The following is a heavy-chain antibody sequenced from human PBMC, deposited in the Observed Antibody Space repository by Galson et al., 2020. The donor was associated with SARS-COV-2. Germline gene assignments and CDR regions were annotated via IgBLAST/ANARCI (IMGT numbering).Heavy chain of an antibody. CDR3: ARCRGWYGACNFDY. D-gene: IGHD6-19*01. CDR1: GFIVSSNY. CDR2: IYSGGDT. Sequence: GGSLSLSCAASGFIVSSNYMNWVRQAPGRGLEWVSVIYSGGDTLYADSVKGRFTISRGNSKNTLYLQMNSLRADDTAVYYCARCRGWYGACNFDYWGQGSLVTVSS. V-gene: IGHV3-53*01. J-gene: IGHJ4*02.